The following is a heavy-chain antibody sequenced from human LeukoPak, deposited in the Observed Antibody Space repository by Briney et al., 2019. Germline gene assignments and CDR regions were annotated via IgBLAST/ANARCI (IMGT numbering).Heavy chain of an antibody. CDR2: INPNGGST. Sequence: GASVKVSCKASGYTFTSYYMHWVRPAPGQGLEWMGIINPNGGSTSYAQKFQGRVTMTRDTSTSTVYMELSSLRSEDTAVYYCARGFGGWDLFDYWGQGTLVTVSS. J-gene: IGHJ4*02. V-gene: IGHV1-46*01. CDR1: GYTFTSYY. D-gene: IGHD6-19*01. CDR3: ARGFGGWDLFDY.